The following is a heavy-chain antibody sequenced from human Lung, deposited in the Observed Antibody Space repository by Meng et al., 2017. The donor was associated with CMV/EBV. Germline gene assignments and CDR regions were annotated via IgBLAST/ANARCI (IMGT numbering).Heavy chain of an antibody. CDR3: ALFTRSWFDP. CDR2: IYWDDDK. Sequence: QLTLKDSGPTLVKPTQTLTLTCTFSGFSLSTSEVGVGWIRQPPGKALEWLAVIYWDDDKRYSPSLKSRLTITKDTSKNQVVLTLTNMDPVDTATYYCALFTRSWFDPWGQGTLVTVSS. V-gene: IGHV2-5*02. J-gene: IGHJ5*02. D-gene: IGHD2-2*01. CDR1: GFSLSTSEVG.